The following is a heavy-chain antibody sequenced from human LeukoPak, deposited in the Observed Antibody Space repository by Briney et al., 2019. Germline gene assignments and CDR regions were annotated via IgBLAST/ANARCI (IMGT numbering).Heavy chain of an antibody. Sequence: GASVKVSCKASGYPFTDYHIHWVRQAPGQGLDWLGRINVDSGDTIYAPKFRGRVTMTRDTTITTAHMELTRLTFDDTAMYYCAGLGSTLEERIDPWGQGTPVTVSS. D-gene: IGHD1-1*01. CDR2: INVDSGDT. CDR1: GYPFTDYH. CDR3: AGLGSTLEERIDP. J-gene: IGHJ5*02. V-gene: IGHV1-2*02.